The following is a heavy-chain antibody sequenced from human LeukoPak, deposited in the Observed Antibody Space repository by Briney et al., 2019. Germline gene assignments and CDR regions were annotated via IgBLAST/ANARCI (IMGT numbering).Heavy chain of an antibody. D-gene: IGHD6-19*01. CDR1: GFTFSNAW. J-gene: IGHJ4*02. V-gene: IGHV3-30*03. Sequence: PGGSLRLSCAASGFTFSNAWMSWVRQAPGKGLEWVAVISYDGSNKYYADSVKGRFTISRDNSKNTLYLQMNSLRAEDTAVYYCAREIDPFGSGWYGGGDYWGQGTLVTVSS. CDR2: ISYDGSNK. CDR3: AREIDPFGSGWYGGGDY.